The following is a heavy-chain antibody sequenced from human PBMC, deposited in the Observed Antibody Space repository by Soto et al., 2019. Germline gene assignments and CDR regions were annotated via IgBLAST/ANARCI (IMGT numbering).Heavy chain of an antibody. V-gene: IGHV1-18*01. D-gene: IGHD6-19*01. CDR3: ARDRSSGWPPLY. CDR1: GYTFTSYG. Sequence: VKVSCKASGYTFTSYGISWVRQAPGQGLEWMGWISAYNGNTNYAQKLQGRVTMTTDTSTSAAYMELRSLGSDDTAVYYCARDRSSGWPPLYWGQGTLVTVSS. J-gene: IGHJ4*02. CDR2: ISAYNGNT.